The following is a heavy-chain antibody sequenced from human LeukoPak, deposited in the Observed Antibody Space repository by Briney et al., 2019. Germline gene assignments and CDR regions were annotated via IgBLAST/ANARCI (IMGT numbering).Heavy chain of an antibody. J-gene: IGHJ6*02. CDR1: GGTFSSYA. Sequence: SVKVSCKASGGTFSSYAISWVRQAPGQGLEWMGGIIPIFGIANYAQKFQGRVTITADKSTSTAYMELSSLRSEDTAVYYCARAAHCSSTSCYTVYYYGMDVWGQGTTVTVSS. CDR2: IIPIFGIA. D-gene: IGHD2-2*02. CDR3: ARAAHCSSTSCYTVYYYGMDV. V-gene: IGHV1-69*10.